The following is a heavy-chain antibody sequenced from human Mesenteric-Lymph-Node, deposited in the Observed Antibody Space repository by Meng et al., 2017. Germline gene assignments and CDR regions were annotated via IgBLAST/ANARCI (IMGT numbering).Heavy chain of an antibody. Sequence: QVQLGQAGAEVKKPGASVRVSCKASPYAFGTYGISWVRQAPGQGLEWMGGIIPIFGTANYAQKFQGRVTITADESTSTAYMELSSLRSEDTAVYYCARSSYGEQNRKFDYWGQGTLVTVSS. CDR3: ARSSYGEQNRKFDY. V-gene: IGHV1-69*13. J-gene: IGHJ4*02. CDR1: PYAFGTYG. CDR2: IIPIFGTA. D-gene: IGHD4-17*01.